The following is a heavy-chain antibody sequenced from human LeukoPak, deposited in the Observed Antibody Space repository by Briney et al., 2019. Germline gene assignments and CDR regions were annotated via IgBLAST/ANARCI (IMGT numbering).Heavy chain of an antibody. CDR2: IKQDGSEK. D-gene: IGHD3-10*01. J-gene: IGHJ4*02. V-gene: IGHV3-7*01. Sequence: GGSLRLSCAASGFTFSNYWMSWVRQAPGKGLEWVANIKQDGSEKYYADSVKGRFTISRDNSKNTLYLQMNSLRAEDTAVYYCAKVAVEYYYGPGSFDYWGQGTLVTVSS. CDR3: AKVAVEYYYGPGSFDY. CDR1: GFTFSNYW.